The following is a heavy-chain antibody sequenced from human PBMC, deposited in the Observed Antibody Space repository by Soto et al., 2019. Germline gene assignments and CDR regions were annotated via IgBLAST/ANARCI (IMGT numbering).Heavy chain of an antibody. CDR2: INPSGGST. J-gene: IGHJ5*02. D-gene: IGHD2-2*01. Sequence: GASVKVSCKASGYTFTSYHMHWVRQAPGQGLEWMGIINPSGGSTSYAQKFQGRVTMTRDTSTSTVYMELSSLRSEDTAVYYCARKVCSSTSCLYNWFDPWGQGTLVTVSS. V-gene: IGHV1-46*01. CDR3: ARKVCSSTSCLYNWFDP. CDR1: GYTFTSYH.